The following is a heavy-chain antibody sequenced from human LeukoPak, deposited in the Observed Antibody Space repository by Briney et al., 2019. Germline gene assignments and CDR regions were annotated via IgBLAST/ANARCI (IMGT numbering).Heavy chain of an antibody. CDR2: ISVYNGDT. CDR3: ARGHTPPRGMDV. J-gene: IGHJ6*02. D-gene: IGHD2-2*02. Sequence: ASVKVSCKASGYTFNNYGISWVRQAPGQGLEWWGWISVYNGDTNYAQRLQGRVTMTTDTSTSTAYMELGSLRSDDTAVYYCARGHTPPRGMDVWGQGTTVTVSS. CDR1: GYTFNNYG. V-gene: IGHV1-18*01.